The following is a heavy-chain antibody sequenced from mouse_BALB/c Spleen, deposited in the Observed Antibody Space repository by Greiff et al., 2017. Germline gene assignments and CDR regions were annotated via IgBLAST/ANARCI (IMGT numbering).Heavy chain of an antibody. CDR3: ARSNYDYDESPYCAMDY. J-gene: IGHJ4*01. CDR1: GFTFSSYG. D-gene: IGHD2-4*01. CDR2: ISSGGSYT. V-gene: IGHV5-6*01. Sequence: EVKLVESGGDLVKPGGSLKLSCAASGFTFSSYGMSWVRQTPDKRLEWVATISSGGSYTYYPDSVKGRFTISRDNAKNTLYLQMSSRKSEDTAMHYCARSNYDYDESPYCAMDYWGQGTSVTVSS.